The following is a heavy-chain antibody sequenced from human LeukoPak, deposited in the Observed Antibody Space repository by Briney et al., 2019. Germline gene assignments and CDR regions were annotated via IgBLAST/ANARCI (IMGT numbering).Heavy chain of an antibody. CDR1: GFTFSTYP. Sequence: PGGSLRLSCVASGFTFSTYPMHWARQAPGKGLEYVSAISSNGDSTYYAKSVKGRFTISRDNSKDTLFLQMGSLRVEDMAVYYCARETAAAATACFDSWGQGALVTVSS. CDR2: ISSNGDST. J-gene: IGHJ4*02. D-gene: IGHD6-13*01. V-gene: IGHV3-64*01. CDR3: ARETAAAATACFDS.